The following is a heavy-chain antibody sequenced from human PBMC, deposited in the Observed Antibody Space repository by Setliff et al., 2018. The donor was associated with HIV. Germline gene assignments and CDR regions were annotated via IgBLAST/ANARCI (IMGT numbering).Heavy chain of an antibody. Sequence: PGGSLRLSCKASGFTFGDYAMSWVRQAPGKGLEWIGFIRSKTYGGTTEYAASVKGRFTISRDESKSIAYLQMNNLKTEDTAVYYCTRVRMITFGGLIPPALDYWGQGTLVTVSS. J-gene: IGHJ4*02. D-gene: IGHD3-16*02. CDR3: TRVRMITFGGLIPPALDY. CDR2: IRSKTYGGTT. V-gene: IGHV3-49*04. CDR1: GFTFGDYA.